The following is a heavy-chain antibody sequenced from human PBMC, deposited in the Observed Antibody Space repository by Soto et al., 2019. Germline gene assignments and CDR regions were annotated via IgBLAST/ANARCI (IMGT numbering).Heavy chain of an antibody. D-gene: IGHD2-21*01. CDR2: IIPMLGVR. V-gene: IGHV1-69*02. J-gene: IGHJ3*02. CDR1: GGTFSTYS. CDR3: TIGSWSGEVFDI. Sequence: QVQLVQSGAEVKKPGSSVKVSCKDSGGTFSTYSMFWVRQAPGQGLEWMGRIIPMLGVRNYAQRFQDRVTITADKSTATVHMELSSPRSEATALYFCTIGSWSGEVFDIWGQGTMVTVSS.